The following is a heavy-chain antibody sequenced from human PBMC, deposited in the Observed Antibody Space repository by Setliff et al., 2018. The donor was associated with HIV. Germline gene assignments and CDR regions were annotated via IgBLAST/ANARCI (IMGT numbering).Heavy chain of an antibody. CDR3: ARGPEEGDCSGGSCYGNFDP. Sequence: SVKVSCKASGYRFSSYVISWLRQAPGQGLEWMGGIIPILGVANYAQKFQGRLTITADKSTNTAYMELSSLKSDDTAVYYCARGPEEGDCSGGSCYGNFDPWGQGTLVTVSS. CDR2: IIPILGVA. J-gene: IGHJ5*02. V-gene: IGHV1-69*10. CDR1: GYRFSSYV. D-gene: IGHD2-15*01.